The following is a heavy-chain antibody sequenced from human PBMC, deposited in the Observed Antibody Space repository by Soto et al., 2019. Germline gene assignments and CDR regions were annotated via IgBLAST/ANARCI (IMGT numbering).Heavy chain of an antibody. CDR3: ARSVLRFLEGPRGDACDI. V-gene: IGHV3-30-3*01. J-gene: IGHJ3*02. CDR1: GFTFSSYA. Sequence: PGGSLRLSCAASGFTFSSYAMHWVRQAPGKGLEWVAVISYDGSNKYYADSVKGRFTISRDNSKNTLYLQMNSLRAEDTAVYYCARSVLRFLEGPRGDACDIWGQGTMGTVS. D-gene: IGHD3-3*01. CDR2: ISYDGSNK.